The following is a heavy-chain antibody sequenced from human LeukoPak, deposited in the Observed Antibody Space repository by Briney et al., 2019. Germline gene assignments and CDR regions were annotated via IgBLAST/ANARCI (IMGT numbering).Heavy chain of an antibody. Sequence: GESLKISYKGSGYSFTSYWISWVRQMPGKGLEWMGRIDPSDSYTNYSPSFQGHVTISADKSISTAYLQWSSLKASDTAMYYCARQGDGYNLVYYFDYWGQGTLVTVSS. D-gene: IGHD5-24*01. J-gene: IGHJ4*02. CDR1: GYSFTSYW. V-gene: IGHV5-10-1*01. CDR2: IDPSDSYT. CDR3: ARQGDGYNLVYYFDY.